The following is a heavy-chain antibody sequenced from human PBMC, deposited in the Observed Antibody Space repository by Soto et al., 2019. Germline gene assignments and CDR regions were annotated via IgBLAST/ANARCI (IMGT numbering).Heavy chain of an antibody. CDR1: GFTFSSYG. CDR2: IWYDGSNK. V-gene: IGHV3-33*01. J-gene: IGHJ4*02. D-gene: IGHD3-22*01. Sequence: GGSLRLSCAASGFTFSSYGMHWVRQAPGKGLEWVAVIWYDGSNKYYADSVKGRFTISRDNSKNTLYLQMNSLRAEDTAVYYCARDAYYYDSSGYSPTYYFDYWGQGTLVTVSS. CDR3: ARDAYYYDSSGYSPTYYFDY.